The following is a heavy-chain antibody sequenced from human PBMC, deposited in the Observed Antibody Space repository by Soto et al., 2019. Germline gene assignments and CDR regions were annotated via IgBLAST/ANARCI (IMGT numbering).Heavy chain of an antibody. Sequence: SETLSLTCTVSGGSISSSSYYWGWIRQPPGKGLEWIGSIYYSGSTYYNPSLKSRVTISVDTSKNQFSLKLSSVTAADTAVYYCARHVAVDTAMGEFDYWGQGTLVTVSS. CDR3: ARHVAVDTAMGEFDY. CDR1: GGSISSSSYY. V-gene: IGHV4-39*01. D-gene: IGHD5-18*01. J-gene: IGHJ4*02. CDR2: IYYSGST.